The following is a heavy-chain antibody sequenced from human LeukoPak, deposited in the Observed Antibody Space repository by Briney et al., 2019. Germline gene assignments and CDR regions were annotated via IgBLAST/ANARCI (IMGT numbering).Heavy chain of an antibody. CDR2: INWNGGST. J-gene: IGHJ5*02. V-gene: IGHV3-20*04. CDR3: ARKRSSDWGTAFDP. CDR1: GFTFDDYG. Sequence: GGSLRLSCAASGFTFDDYGMSWVRQAPGKGLEWVSGINWNGGSTGYADSVKGRFTISRDNAKNSLYLQMNSLRAEDTALYYCARKRSSDWGTAFDPWGQGTLVTVSS. D-gene: IGHD6-19*01.